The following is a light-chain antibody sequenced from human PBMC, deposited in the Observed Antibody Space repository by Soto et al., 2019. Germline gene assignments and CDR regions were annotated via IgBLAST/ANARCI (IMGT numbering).Light chain of an antibody. J-gene: IGLJ2*01. CDR1: SSNIGSNY. V-gene: IGLV1-51*01. CDR3: VTWDNSLSAVPVL. CDR2: DNN. Sequence: QSVLTQPPSVSAAPGQKVTISCSGSSSNIGSNYVSWYQQLPGTAPKLLIYDNNKRPSGIPDRFSGSKSGTSATLGITGLQTGDEADYHCVTWDNSLSAVPVLFGGGTQLTVL.